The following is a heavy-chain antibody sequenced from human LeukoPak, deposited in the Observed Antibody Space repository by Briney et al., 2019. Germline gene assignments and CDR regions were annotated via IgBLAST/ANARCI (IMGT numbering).Heavy chain of an antibody. CDR1: GGTFSSYA. Sequence: SVKVSCKASGGTFSSYAISWVRQAPGQGLERMGGIIPVLSTANYAQKFQDRVTITADESTSTTYMELSSLKSEDTAVYYCATTGGDIYYYYMDVWGKGTTVTISS. V-gene: IGHV1-69*01. J-gene: IGHJ6*03. CDR2: IIPVLSTA. D-gene: IGHD3-16*01. CDR3: ATTGGDIYYYYMDV.